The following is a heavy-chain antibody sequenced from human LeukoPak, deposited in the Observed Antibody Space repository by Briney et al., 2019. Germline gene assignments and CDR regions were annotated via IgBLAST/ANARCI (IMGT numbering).Heavy chain of an antibody. CDR2: IYYSGST. CDR1: GGSISSYY. CDR3: ARDGYSSGWYTIDY. V-gene: IGHV4-59*01. J-gene: IGHJ4*02. Sequence: SETLSLTCTVSGGSISSYYWSWIRQPPGKGLEWIGYIYYSGSTNYDPSLKSRVTISVDTSKNQLSLKLRSVTAVDTAVYYCARDGYSSGWYTIDYWGQGTLVTVSS. D-gene: IGHD6-19*01.